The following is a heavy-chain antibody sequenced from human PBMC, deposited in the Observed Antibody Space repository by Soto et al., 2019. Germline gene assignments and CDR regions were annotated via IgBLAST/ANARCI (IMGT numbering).Heavy chain of an antibody. CDR2: ISYDGSNK. Sequence: PGGSLSLSCAAAGFTFSSYAMHWVRPAPGKGLEWVAVISYDGSNKYYADSVKGRFTISRDNSKNTLYLQMNSLRAEDTAVYYCARALGAAAGGYYYYGMDVWGQGTTVTVAS. J-gene: IGHJ6*02. CDR3: ARALGAAAGGYYYYGMDV. CDR1: GFTFSSYA. D-gene: IGHD6-13*01. V-gene: IGHV3-30-3*01.